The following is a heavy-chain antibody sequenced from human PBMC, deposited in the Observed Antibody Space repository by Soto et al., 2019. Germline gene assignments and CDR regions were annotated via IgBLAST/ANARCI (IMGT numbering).Heavy chain of an antibody. Sequence: GGSLRLSCAASGFNVSTNYMTWVRQAPGKGLEWVSVIYSGGTTYYADSVKGRFIISRDNFKNTLYLQMNNLRAEDTALYYCSRGSGSLYYFHYWGQGTLVTVSS. CDR1: GFNVSTNY. D-gene: IGHD1-26*01. V-gene: IGHV3-53*01. CDR2: IYSGGTT. CDR3: SRGSGSLYYFHY. J-gene: IGHJ4*02.